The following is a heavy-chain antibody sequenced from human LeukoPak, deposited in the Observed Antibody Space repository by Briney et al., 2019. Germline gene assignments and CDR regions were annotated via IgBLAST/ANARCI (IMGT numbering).Heavy chain of an antibody. J-gene: IGHJ5*02. V-gene: IGHV4-59*11. CDR3: ARLYDSSGYTNWLDP. CDR2: IYYSGST. CDR1: GGSISSHY. D-gene: IGHD3-22*01. Sequence: PSETLSLTCTVSGGSISSHYWSWIRQPPGKGLEWIGYIYYSGSTKYNPSLKSRVTISVDTSKNQFSLKLSSVTAADTAAYYCARLYDSSGYTNWLDPWGQGTLVTVCS.